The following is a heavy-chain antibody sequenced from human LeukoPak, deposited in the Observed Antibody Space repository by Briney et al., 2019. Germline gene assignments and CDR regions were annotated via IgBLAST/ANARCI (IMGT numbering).Heavy chain of an antibody. V-gene: IGHV4-34*01. CDR3: ARVKRFNFDY. J-gene: IGHJ4*02. Sequence: SETLSLTCAVYGGSFSGYYWSWIRQPPGKGLEWIGEINHSGSTNYNPSLKSRVTISVDTSKNQFPLKLSSVTAADTAVYYCARVKRFNFDYWGQGTLVTVSS. CDR1: GGSFSGYY. CDR2: INHSGST.